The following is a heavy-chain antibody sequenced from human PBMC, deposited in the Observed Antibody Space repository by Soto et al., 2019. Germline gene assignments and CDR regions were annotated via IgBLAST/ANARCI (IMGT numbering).Heavy chain of an antibody. CDR2: INPSGGST. CDR1: GYTFTSYY. J-gene: IGHJ6*02. CDR3: ARDRIWGLRFLEWLPYGMDV. V-gene: IGHV1-46*01. D-gene: IGHD3-3*01. Sequence: ASVKVSCKASGYTFTSYYMHWVRQAPGQGLEWMGIINPSGGSTSYAQRFQGRVTMTRDTSTSTVYMELSSLRSEDTAVYYCARDRIWGLRFLEWLPYGMDVWGQGTTVTVS.